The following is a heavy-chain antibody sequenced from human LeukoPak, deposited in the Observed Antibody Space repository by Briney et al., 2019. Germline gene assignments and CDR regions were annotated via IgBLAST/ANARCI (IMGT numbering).Heavy chain of an antibody. D-gene: IGHD3-10*02. CDR2: IKQDGTEK. Sequence: GGSLRLSCAASGFTFTTYWMSWVRQAPGKGLEWGANIKQDGTEKYYVDSVKGRFTISRDNAKNSLYLQMNSLRAEDTAVYYCAERGITMIGGVWGKGTTVTISS. V-gene: IGHV3-7*01. CDR1: GFTFTTYW. CDR3: AERGITMIGGV. J-gene: IGHJ6*04.